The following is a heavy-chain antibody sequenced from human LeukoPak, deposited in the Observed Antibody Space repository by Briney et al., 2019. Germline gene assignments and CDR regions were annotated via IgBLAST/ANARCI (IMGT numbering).Heavy chain of an antibody. CDR3: AREVVGSYYGSGSYSGWFDP. CDR1: GGSISSYY. J-gene: IGHJ5*02. CDR2: IYYSGST. Sequence: KPSETLSLTCTVSGGSISSYYWSWIRQPPGKGLEWIGYIYYSGSTNYNPSLKSRVTISVDTSKNQFSLKLSSVTAADTAVYYCAREVVGSYYGSGSYSGWFDPWGQGTLVTVSS. D-gene: IGHD3-10*01. V-gene: IGHV4-59*01.